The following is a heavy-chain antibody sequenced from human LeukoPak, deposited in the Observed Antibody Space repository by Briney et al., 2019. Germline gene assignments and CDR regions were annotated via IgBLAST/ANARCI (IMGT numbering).Heavy chain of an antibody. Sequence: SETLSLTCTVSGGSISSHYWSWIRQPPGKGLEWIGYIYYSGSSKYNPSLKSRVTISVDTSKNQFSLKLSSVTAADTAVYYCARLYDSSGYTNWLDPWGQGTLVTVSS. CDR2: IYYSGSS. V-gene: IGHV4-59*11. CDR3: ARLYDSSGYTNWLDP. CDR1: GGSISSHY. J-gene: IGHJ5*02. D-gene: IGHD3-22*01.